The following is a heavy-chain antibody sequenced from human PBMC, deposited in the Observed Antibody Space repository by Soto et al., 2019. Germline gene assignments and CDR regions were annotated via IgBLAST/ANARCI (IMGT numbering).Heavy chain of an antibody. Sequence: SETLSLTCTVSGGSISSYYWSWIRQPPGKGLEWIGYIYYSGSTNYNPSLKSRVTISVDTSKNQFSLKLSSVTAADTALYYCARDLRVVDKGHYYYYRMAVWGPGTTGTV. V-gene: IGHV4-59*01. CDR2: IYYSGST. CDR3: ARDLRVVDKGHYYYYRMAV. D-gene: IGHD2-15*01. CDR1: GGSISSYY. J-gene: IGHJ6*02.